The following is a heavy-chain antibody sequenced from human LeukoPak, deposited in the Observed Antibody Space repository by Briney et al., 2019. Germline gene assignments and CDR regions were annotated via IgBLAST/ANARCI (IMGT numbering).Heavy chain of an antibody. D-gene: IGHD5-24*01. CDR2: INPNSGGT. Sequence: ASVKVSCKASGYTLTGYYMHWVRQAPGQGLEWMGWINPNSGGTNYAQKFQGRVTMTRDTSISTAYMELSRLRSDDTAVYYCARLEIEMATIKPDFDYWGQGTLVTVSS. CDR3: ARLEIEMATIKPDFDY. J-gene: IGHJ4*02. CDR1: GYTLTGYY. V-gene: IGHV1-2*02.